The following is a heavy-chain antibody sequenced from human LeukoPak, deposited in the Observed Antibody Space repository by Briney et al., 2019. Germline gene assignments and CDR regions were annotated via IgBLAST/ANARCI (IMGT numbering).Heavy chain of an antibody. Sequence: GGSLRLSCAASGFTVNSYYMSWVRQAPGKGLEWVSLIYGDGSTSYADSVKGRFTISRDNSKKTLSLQMNSLRAEDTAMYYCARGGSGYYWAFDCWGQGTLVTASS. CDR1: GFTVNSYY. CDR3: ARGGSGYYWAFDC. V-gene: IGHV3-53*01. J-gene: IGHJ4*02. D-gene: IGHD3-22*01. CDR2: IYGDGST.